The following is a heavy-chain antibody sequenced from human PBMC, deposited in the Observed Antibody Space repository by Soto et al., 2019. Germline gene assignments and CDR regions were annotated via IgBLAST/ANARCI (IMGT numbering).Heavy chain of an antibody. Sequence: GESLKISCKGSGYSFTSYWIGWVRQMPGKGLEWMGIIYPGDSDTRYSPSFQGQVTISADKSISTAYLQWSSLKASDTAMYYCARLTGGPYCSSTSCFNWFDPWGQGTLVTVSS. D-gene: IGHD2-2*01. CDR1: GYSFTSYW. V-gene: IGHV5-51*01. CDR3: ARLTGGPYCSSTSCFNWFDP. CDR2: IYPGDSDT. J-gene: IGHJ5*02.